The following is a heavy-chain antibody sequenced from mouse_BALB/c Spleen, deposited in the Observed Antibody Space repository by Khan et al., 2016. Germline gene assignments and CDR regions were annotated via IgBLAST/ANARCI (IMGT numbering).Heavy chain of an antibody. CDR2: IDPANGNA. CDR3: ARGGYDWFAY. Sequence: VQLKQSGAELVKPGASVKLSCTASGFNIKDTYMHWVKQRPEQGLEWIGRIDPANGNAKYDPKFQGKATITADTSSNPAYLQLSSLTSEDTAVYYCARGGYDWFAYWGQGTLVTVSA. V-gene: IGHV14-3*02. J-gene: IGHJ3*01. D-gene: IGHD2-14*01. CDR1: GFNIKDTY.